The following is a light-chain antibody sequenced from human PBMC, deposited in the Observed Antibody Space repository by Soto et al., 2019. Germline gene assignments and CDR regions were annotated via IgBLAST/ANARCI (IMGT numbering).Light chain of an antibody. CDR3: QQYDNLPFT. J-gene: IGKJ3*01. Sequence: DLQMTQSPSSLSASVRDRVTITCQASQDITNYLNWYQQKPGKAPKLLICDASNLEPGVPSRFSGSGSGTDFTFTISSLQPEDIATYYCQQYDNLPFTFGRGTKVDIK. CDR1: QDITNY. CDR2: DAS. V-gene: IGKV1-33*01.